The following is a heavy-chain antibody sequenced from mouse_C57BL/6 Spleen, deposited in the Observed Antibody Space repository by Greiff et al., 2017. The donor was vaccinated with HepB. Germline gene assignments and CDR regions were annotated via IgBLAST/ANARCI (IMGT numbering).Heavy chain of an antibody. CDR1: GYAFTNYL. V-gene: IGHV1-54*01. J-gene: IGHJ3*01. CDR2: INPGSGGT. CDR3: ARCDYGGFAY. D-gene: IGHD2-4*01. Sequence: VQLQESGAELVRPGTSVKVSCKASGYAFTNYLIEWVKQRPGQGLEWIGVINPGSGGTNYNEKFKGKATLTADKSSSTAYMQLSSLTSEDSAVYFCARCDYGGFAYWGQGTLVTVSA.